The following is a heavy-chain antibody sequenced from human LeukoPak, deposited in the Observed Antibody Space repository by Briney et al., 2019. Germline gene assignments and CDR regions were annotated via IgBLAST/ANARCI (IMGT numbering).Heavy chain of an antibody. Sequence: EGSLRLSCAASGFTLSSYGMHWVRQAPGKGLEWVAIISYDGSNKYYADSVKGRFTISRDNSKNTLYLQMNSLRPEDTAVYYCAKDLLCSSTSCYGSGYFDSWGQGTLITVSS. J-gene: IGHJ4*02. V-gene: IGHV3-30*18. CDR1: GFTLSSYG. CDR2: ISYDGSNK. D-gene: IGHD2-2*01. CDR3: AKDLLCSSTSCYGSGYFDS.